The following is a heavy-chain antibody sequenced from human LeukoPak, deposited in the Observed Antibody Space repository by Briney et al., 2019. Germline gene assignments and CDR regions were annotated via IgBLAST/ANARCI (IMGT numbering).Heavy chain of an antibody. Sequence: GGSLRLSCAASGFPFNSAWMTWVRQAPGKGLEWVGRIKSETDGGTTEYAAPVKGRFTISRDDSKNTLYLQMNSLKTGDTAVYYCARGSPPVHWGQGTLVTVSS. V-gene: IGHV3-15*01. J-gene: IGHJ4*02. CDR3: ARGSPPVH. CDR1: GFPFNSAW. CDR2: IKSETDGGTT.